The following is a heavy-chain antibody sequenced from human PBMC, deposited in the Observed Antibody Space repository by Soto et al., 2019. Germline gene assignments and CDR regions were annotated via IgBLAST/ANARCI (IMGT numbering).Heavy chain of an antibody. V-gene: IGHV5-51*01. Sequence: GESLKISCKGSGYSFTSYWIGWVRQMPGKGLEWMGIIYPGDSDTRYSPSFQGQVTISADKSISTAYLQWSSLKASDTAMYYCAIRPYSSSWYSYYGMDVWGQGTTVTVSS. D-gene: IGHD6-13*01. CDR1: GYSFTSYW. J-gene: IGHJ6*02. CDR2: IYPGDSDT. CDR3: AIRPYSSSWYSYYGMDV.